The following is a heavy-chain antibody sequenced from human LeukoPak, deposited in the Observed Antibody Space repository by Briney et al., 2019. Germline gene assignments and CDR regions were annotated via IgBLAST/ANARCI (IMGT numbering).Heavy chain of an antibody. CDR2: VTRDGSGT. J-gene: IGHJ4*02. V-gene: IGHV3-74*01. D-gene: IGHD5-24*01. Sequence: GGSLRLSCAASGFTFSGYWMHWVRQAPGKGLVWVARVTRDGSGTNYADSVKGRFTLSRDNGKNTLYLQMNSLRAEDTAVYYCARDGDGYNFDYWGQGTLVTVSS. CDR1: GFTFSGYW. CDR3: ARDGDGYNFDY.